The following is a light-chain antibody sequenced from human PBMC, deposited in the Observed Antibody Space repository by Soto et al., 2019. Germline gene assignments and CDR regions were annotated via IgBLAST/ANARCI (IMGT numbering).Light chain of an antibody. Sequence: QSVLTQPASVSGSPGQSITISCTGTSSDIGDDDYVSWYQHLPGTAPKLLIFDVTNRPSGVSDRFSGSKSGNTASLTISGVRPEDEADYYCCSYTDIALDVVFGGGTKLTVL. CDR1: SSDIGDDDY. J-gene: IGLJ2*01. CDR3: CSYTDIALDVV. V-gene: IGLV2-14*01. CDR2: DVT.